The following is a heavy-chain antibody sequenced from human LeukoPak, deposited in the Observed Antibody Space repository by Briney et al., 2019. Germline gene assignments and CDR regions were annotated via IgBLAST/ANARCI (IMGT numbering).Heavy chain of an antibody. D-gene: IGHD2-21*02. CDR2: IYYSGST. J-gene: IGHJ4*02. V-gene: IGHV4-39*01. CDR1: SDSIYSSNYY. CDR3: ARAAYCGGDCYLFDY. Sequence: SETLSLTCTVSSDSIYSSNYYWGWIRPPPGKGLEWIGSIYYSGSTYYNSSLKSRVTISVDTSKNQFSLKLSSLTAADTAVYYYARAAYCGGDCYLFDYWGQGTLVTVFS.